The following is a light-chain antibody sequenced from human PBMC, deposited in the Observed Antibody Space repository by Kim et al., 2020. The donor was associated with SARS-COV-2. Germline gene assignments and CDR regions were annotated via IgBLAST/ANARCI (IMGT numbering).Light chain of an antibody. CDR1: QNIDFH. CDR3: QQYNKWWT. J-gene: IGKJ1*01. CDR2: SRS. V-gene: IGKV3-15*01. Sequence: IVMTQSPATLSVSPGESATLSCRASQNIDFHLAWYQQKPGQSPRLLIHSRSTRATGVPARFSGSGSGTEFTLTIGSLQSEDFAVYYCQQYNKWWTFGQGTKVDIK.